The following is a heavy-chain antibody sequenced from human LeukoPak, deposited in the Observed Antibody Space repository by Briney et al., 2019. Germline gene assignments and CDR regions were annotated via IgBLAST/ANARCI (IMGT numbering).Heavy chain of an antibody. J-gene: IGHJ4*02. CDR2: IYYSGST. CDR1: GGSISSYY. Sequence: SETLSLTCTVSGGSISSYYWSWIRQPPGKGLEWIGYIYYSGSTNYNPSLKSRVTISVDTSENQFSLKLSSVTAADTAVYYCARHRAVGAIPYYFDYWGQGTLVTVSS. D-gene: IGHD1-26*01. CDR3: ARHRAVGAIPYYFDY. V-gene: IGHV4-59*08.